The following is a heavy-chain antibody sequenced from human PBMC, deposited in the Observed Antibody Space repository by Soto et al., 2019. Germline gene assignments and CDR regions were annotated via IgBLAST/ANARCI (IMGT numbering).Heavy chain of an antibody. J-gene: IGHJ4*02. CDR3: ARRYGGNFDY. CDR2: IYYSGST. CDR1: GGSTDSLY. V-gene: IGHV4-59*01. D-gene: IGHD1-26*01. Sequence: SETLSLTCTVSGGSTDSLYWSWVRQPPGKGLEWIGYIYYSGSTNYNPSLKSRVTISVDTSKNQFSLKLSSVTAADTAVYYCARRYGGNFDYWGQGTLVTVSS.